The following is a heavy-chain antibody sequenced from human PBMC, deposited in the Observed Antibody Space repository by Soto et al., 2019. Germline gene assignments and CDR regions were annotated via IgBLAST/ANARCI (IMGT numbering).Heavy chain of an antibody. V-gene: IGHV1-69*13. CDR1: GGTFSSYA. CDR3: ARDNRTQTDRRSWYHLAFDY. CDR2: IIPIFGTA. Sequence: SVKVSCKASGGTFSSYAISWVRQAPGQGLEWMGGIIPIFGTANYAQKFQGRVTITADESTSTAYMELSSLRSEDTAVYYCARDNRTQTDRRSWYHLAFDYWGQGTLVTVSS. D-gene: IGHD6-13*01. J-gene: IGHJ4*02.